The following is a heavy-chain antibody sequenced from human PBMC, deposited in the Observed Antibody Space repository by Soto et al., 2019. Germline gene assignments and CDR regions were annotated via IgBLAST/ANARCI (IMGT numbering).Heavy chain of an antibody. CDR3: ARGFLIPWILYSLGDMDV. J-gene: IGHJ6*03. CDR1: GFTFSSYS. V-gene: IGHV3-48*01. Sequence: PGGSLRLSCAASGFTFSSYSMNWVRQAPWKGLEWVSYISSSSSTIYYADSVKGRFTISRDNAKNSLYLQMNSLRAEDTAVYYCARGFLIPWILYSLGDMDVWGKGTTVTVSS. D-gene: IGHD2-8*01. CDR2: ISSSSSTI.